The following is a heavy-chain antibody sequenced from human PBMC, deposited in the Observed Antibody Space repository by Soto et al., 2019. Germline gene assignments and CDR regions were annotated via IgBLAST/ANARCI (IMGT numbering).Heavy chain of an antibody. D-gene: IGHD3-9*01. CDR3: AHSRGYDILTGYSEPFDY. V-gene: IGHV2-5*02. CDR1: GFSLSTSGVG. Sequence: QITLKESGPTLVKPTQTLTLTCTFSGFSLSTSGVGVGWIRQPPGKALEWLALIYWDDDKRYSPSLKSRLTISKDTSKNQVVLTMTNMDPVDTATYYCAHSRGYDILTGYSEPFDYWGQGTLVTVSS. CDR2: IYWDDDK. J-gene: IGHJ4*02.